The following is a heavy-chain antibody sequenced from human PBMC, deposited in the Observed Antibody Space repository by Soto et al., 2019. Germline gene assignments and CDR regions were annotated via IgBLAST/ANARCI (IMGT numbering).Heavy chain of an antibody. Sequence: LRLSCAASGFSFSNYAMNWVRQAPGKGLEWVSAISAGGSNTNYADSVKGRFTISSDNSKNTLYLQMNGLRADDTAVYYCAKEYSTSFDYWGQGTPVTVSS. J-gene: IGHJ4*02. CDR1: GFSFSNYA. V-gene: IGHV3-23*01. CDR3: AKEYSTSFDY. D-gene: IGHD6-6*01. CDR2: ISAGGSNT.